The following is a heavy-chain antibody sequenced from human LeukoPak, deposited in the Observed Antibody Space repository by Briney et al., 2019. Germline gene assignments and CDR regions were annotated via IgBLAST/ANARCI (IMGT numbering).Heavy chain of an antibody. CDR3: ARGRVSSSTWYSTYYYYFYMDV. Sequence: WETLSLTCSVSDDSITMYYWTWIRQPPGKGLEWIGYVDHTGSTNFNPSLNGRVSISRDTTKNLFSLRLRSVTAADTAVYFCARGRVSSSTWYSTYYYYFYMDVWGKGTTVTVSS. CDR2: VDHTGST. J-gene: IGHJ6*03. CDR1: DDSITMYY. V-gene: IGHV4-59*01. D-gene: IGHD1-1*01.